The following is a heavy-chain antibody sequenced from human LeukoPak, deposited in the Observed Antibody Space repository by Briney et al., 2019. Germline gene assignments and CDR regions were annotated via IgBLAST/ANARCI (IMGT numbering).Heavy chain of an antibody. V-gene: IGHV4-59*01. D-gene: IGHD6-19*01. J-gene: IGHJ6*02. Sequence: SETLSLTCTVSGGSISSYYWSWIRQPPGKGLEWIGYIYYGGSTNYNPSLKNRVTISVDTSKNQFSLKLSSVTAADTAVYYCARARSFGGGWYEEVEGLRRNQPFYYYYGMDVWGQGTTVTVSS. CDR3: ARARSFGGGWYEEVEGLRRNQPFYYYYGMDV. CDR2: IYYGGST. CDR1: GGSISSYY.